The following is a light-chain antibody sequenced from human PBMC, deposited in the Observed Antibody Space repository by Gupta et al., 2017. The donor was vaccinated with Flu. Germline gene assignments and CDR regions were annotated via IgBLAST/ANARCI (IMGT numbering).Light chain of an antibody. Sequence: DIQMTQSPSTLSASVGDRVTITCRASQSINSWLAWYQQKPGKAPKLLIYQASTLETGVTSRFSGSGSGTEFTLTISCLQPDDFAVYYCQQYSSYSGYSFGQGTKVEIK. CDR3: QQYSSYSGYS. J-gene: IGKJ2*03. CDR2: QAS. CDR1: QSINSW. V-gene: IGKV1-5*03.